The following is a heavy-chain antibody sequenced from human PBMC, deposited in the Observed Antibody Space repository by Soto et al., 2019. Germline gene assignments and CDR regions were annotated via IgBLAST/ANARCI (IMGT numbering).Heavy chain of an antibody. J-gene: IGHJ4*02. D-gene: IGHD6-19*01. Sequence: QVQLVESGGGVVQPGRSLRLSCAASGFTFSSYGMHWVRQAPGKGLEWVAVIWYDGSNKYYADSVKGRFTISRDNSKNTLYLQMSSLRAEDTAVYYCARAGSMAGTPFDYWGQGTLVTVSS. CDR1: GFTFSSYG. CDR3: ARAGSMAGTPFDY. CDR2: IWYDGSNK. V-gene: IGHV3-33*01.